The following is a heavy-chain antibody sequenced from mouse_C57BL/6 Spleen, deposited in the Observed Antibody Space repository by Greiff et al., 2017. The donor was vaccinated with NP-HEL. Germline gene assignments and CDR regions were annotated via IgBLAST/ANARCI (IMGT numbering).Heavy chain of an antibody. CDR2: IRSKSNNYAT. CDR1: GFSFNTYA. D-gene: IGHD2-1*01. V-gene: IGHV10-1*01. J-gene: IGHJ2*01. CDR3: VRNYGNTYYFDY. Sequence: EVQRVESGGGLVQPKGSLKLSCAASGFSFNTYAMNWVRQAPGKGLEWVARIRSKSNNYATYYADSVKDRFTISRDDSESMLYLQMNNLKTEDTAMYYCVRNYGNTYYFDYWGQGTTLTVSS.